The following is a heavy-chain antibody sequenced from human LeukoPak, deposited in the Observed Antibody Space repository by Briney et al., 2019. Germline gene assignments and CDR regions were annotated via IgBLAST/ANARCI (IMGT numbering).Heavy chain of an antibody. D-gene: IGHD1-26*01. CDR1: GYTFTVYY. V-gene: IGHV1-2*06. CDR2: INPNNGGT. Sequence: ASVKVSCKASGYTFTVYYMHWLRQAPGQGLEWMGRINPNNGGTNYAQNFQGRVTMTRDTSISTAYMELSRLISDDTAVYYCASQNMEWELLAFDYWGQGTLVTVSS. J-gene: IGHJ4*02. CDR3: ASQNMEWELLAFDY.